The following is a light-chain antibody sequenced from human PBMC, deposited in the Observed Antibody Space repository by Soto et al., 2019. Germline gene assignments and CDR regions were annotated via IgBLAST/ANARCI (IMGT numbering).Light chain of an antibody. CDR2: GAS. CDR1: QSVSSSY. CDR3: QQYNNWPPGT. J-gene: IGKJ1*01. Sequence: EIVLTQSPGTLSLSPGERYTLSCMAIQSVSSSYLAWYQQKPGQAPRLLIYGASSRATGIPARFSGSGSGTEFTLTISSLQSEDFAVYYCQQYNNWPPGTVGQGTKVEIK. V-gene: IGKV3D-15*01.